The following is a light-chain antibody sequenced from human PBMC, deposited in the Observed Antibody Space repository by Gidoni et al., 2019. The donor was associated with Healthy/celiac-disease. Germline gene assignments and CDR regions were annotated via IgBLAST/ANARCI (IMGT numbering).Light chain of an antibody. J-gene: IGLJ2*01. CDR1: SGHSSYA. V-gene: IGLV4-69*01. CDR3: QTWGTGG. CDR2: LNSDGSH. Sequence: QLVLHQSPSASASLGASVKLTCTLSSGHSSYAIAWHQQQPEKGPRYLMKLNSDGSHSKGDGIPDRFSGSSSGAERYLTISSLQSEDEADYYCQTWGTGGFGGGTKLTVL.